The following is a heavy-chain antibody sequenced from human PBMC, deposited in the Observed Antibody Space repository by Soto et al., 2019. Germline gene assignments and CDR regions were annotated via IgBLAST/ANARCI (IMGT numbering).Heavy chain of an antibody. CDR1: GFTVSSNY. D-gene: IGHD5-12*01. Sequence: EVQLVETGGGLIQPGGSLRLSCAASGFTVSSNYMSWVRQAPGKGLEWVSVIYSGGSTYYEDSVKGRFTISRDNSKITMYLQMNSLRAEDTAVYYCARDRGASPRNYDYYGMDVWGQGTTVTVSS. CDR2: IYSGGST. CDR3: ARDRGASPRNYDYYGMDV. V-gene: IGHV3-53*02. J-gene: IGHJ6*02.